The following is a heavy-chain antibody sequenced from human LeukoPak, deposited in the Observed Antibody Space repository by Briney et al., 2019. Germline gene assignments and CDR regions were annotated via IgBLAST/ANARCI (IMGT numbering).Heavy chain of an antibody. Sequence: PSETLCLSYAVFWHDLRCHDRSWPRQPAGKGLEWIGRIHTNGNTNYNPSLSSRLTMSVDTSKNQVSLKLSSVPAADTAMYYCARDGVPAGGSVRDSWGRGTLVTVSS. V-gene: IGHV4-4*07. J-gene: IGHJ4*02. D-gene: IGHD6-13*01. CDR3: ARDGVPAGGSVRDS. CDR1: WHDLRCHD. CDR2: IHTNGNT.